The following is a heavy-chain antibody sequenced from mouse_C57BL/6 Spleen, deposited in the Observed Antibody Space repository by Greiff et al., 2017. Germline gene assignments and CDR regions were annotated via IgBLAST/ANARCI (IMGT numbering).Heavy chain of an antibody. J-gene: IGHJ4*01. Sequence: QVQLQQPGAELVMPGASVKLSCKASGYTFTSYWMHWVKQRPGQGLEWIGEIDPSDSYTNYNQKFKGKSTLTVDKSSSTAYMQLSSLTSEGSAVYYCARGYYGSSRYDMDYWGQGTSVTVSS. CDR3: ARGYYGSSRYDMDY. CDR1: GYTFTSYW. V-gene: IGHV1-69*01. D-gene: IGHD1-1*01. CDR2: IDPSDSYT.